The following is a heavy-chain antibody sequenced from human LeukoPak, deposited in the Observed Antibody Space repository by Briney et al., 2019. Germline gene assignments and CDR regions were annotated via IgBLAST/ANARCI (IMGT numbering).Heavy chain of an antibody. V-gene: IGHV4-59*12. D-gene: IGHD1-26*01. CDR3: ARVGGSYLTWPLDY. J-gene: IGHJ4*02. Sequence: SETLSLTCTVSGGSISSYYWSWIRQPPGKALEWIGYIYYSGSTNYNPSLKSRVTISVDTSKNQFSLKLSSVTAADTAVYYCARVGGSYLTWPLDYWGQGTLVTVSS. CDR2: IYYSGST. CDR1: GGSISSYY.